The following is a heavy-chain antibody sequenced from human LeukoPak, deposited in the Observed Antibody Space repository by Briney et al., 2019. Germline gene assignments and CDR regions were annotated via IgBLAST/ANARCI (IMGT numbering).Heavy chain of an antibody. J-gene: IGHJ6*02. CDR2: INSDGTTT. D-gene: IGHD1-20*01. CDR3: ARAITGSRNAMDV. V-gene: IGHV3-74*01. CDR1: GFTFSSDW. Sequence: GGSLRLSCAASGFTFSSDWMHWVRQDPGKGLVWVSRINSDGTTTNYTDSVKGRFTISRDNAKNALYLQMNSLRAEDTSLYYCARAITGSRNAMDVWGQGTTVTVSS.